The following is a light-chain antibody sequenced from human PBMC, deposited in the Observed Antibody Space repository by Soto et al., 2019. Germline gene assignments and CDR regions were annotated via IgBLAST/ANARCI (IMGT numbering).Light chain of an antibody. CDR1: ERLVHSDGRTY. Sequence: DVVMTRTPLSSPVTLGQPSSISCRSSERLVHSDGRTYLSWLQQRPGQPPRLLLYLISNRFSGDPDRFSGSGAGTDFTLKISRVEAEDVGLYYCVQLTHFPWTFGQGTKVEIK. J-gene: IGKJ1*01. CDR3: VQLTHFPWT. CDR2: LIS. V-gene: IGKV2-24*01.